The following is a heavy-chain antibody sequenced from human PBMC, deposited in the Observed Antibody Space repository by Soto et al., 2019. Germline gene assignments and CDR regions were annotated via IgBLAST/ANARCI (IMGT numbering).Heavy chain of an antibody. J-gene: IGHJ5*02. V-gene: IGHV4-34*01. CDR1: GASFTVYY. Sequence: PETPSPRRAVRGASFTVYYWSWIRQPPGKGLEWIGEINHSGSTNYNPSLKSRVTISVDTSKNQFSLKLSSVTAADTAVYYCAREVTRGWFDPWGQG. CDR3: AREVTRGWFDP. D-gene: IGHD3-10*01. CDR2: INHSGST.